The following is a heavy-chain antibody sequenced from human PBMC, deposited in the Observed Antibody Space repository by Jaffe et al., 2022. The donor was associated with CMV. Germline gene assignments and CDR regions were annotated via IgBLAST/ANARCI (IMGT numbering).Heavy chain of an antibody. CDR3: ARDVAVADTYYYGMDV. CDR2: IYYSGST. CDR1: GGSISSYY. Sequence: QVQLQESGPGLVKPSETLSLTCTVSGGSISSYYWSWIRQPPGKGLEWIGYIYYSGSTNYNPSLKSRVTISVDTSKNQFSLKLSSVTAADTAVYYCARDVAVADTYYYGMDVWGQGTTVTVSS. D-gene: IGHD6-19*01. V-gene: IGHV4-59*01. J-gene: IGHJ6*02.